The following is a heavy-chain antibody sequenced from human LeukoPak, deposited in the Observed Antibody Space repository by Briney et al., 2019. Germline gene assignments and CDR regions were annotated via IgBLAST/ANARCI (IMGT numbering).Heavy chain of an antibody. CDR2: ISAYNGNT. J-gene: IGHJ4*02. D-gene: IGHD3-3*01. CDR1: GYTFTSYG. CDR3: ARAPYDFWSGYPEGIDY. Sequence: ASVKFSCKASGYTFTSYGISWVRQAPGQGLEWMGWISAYNGNTNYAQKLQGRVTMTTDTSTSTAYMELRSLRSDDTAVYYCARAPYDFWSGYPEGIDYWGQGTLVTVSS. V-gene: IGHV1-18*01.